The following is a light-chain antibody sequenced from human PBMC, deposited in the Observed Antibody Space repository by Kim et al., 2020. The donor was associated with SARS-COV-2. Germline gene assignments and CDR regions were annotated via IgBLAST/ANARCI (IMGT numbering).Light chain of an antibody. CDR3: QKYDIAPWT. CDR1: RAISHY. V-gene: IGKV1-27*01. Sequence: ASVGDRVTIPCRASRAISHYLAWYQQKPEKVPKLLIYAASTLQSGVPSRFSGSGSGTDFTLTISSLQPEDVATYYCQKYDIAPWTFGQGTKVEIK. J-gene: IGKJ1*01. CDR2: AAS.